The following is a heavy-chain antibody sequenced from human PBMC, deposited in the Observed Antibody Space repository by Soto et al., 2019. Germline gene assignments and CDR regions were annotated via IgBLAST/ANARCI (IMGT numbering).Heavy chain of an antibody. D-gene: IGHD2-15*01. V-gene: IGHV6-1*01. Sequence: SQTLSLTCAISGDSVSSNSAAWNWIRQSPSRGLEWLGRTYYRSKWYNDYAVSVKSRITINPDTSKNQFSLQLNSVTAADTAVYYYARDREAVVVAAHAFDIWGQGTMVTVSS. J-gene: IGHJ3*02. CDR3: ARDREAVVVAAHAFDI. CDR1: GDSVSSNSAA. CDR2: TYYRSKWYN.